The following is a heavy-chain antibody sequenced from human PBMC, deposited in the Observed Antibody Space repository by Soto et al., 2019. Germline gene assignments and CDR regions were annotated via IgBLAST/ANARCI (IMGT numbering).Heavy chain of an antibody. Sequence: SETLSLTCTVSGGSISSYYWSWIRQPPGKGLEWIGYIYYSGSTNYNPSLKSRVTISVDTSKNQFSLKLSPVTAADTAVYYCASGYPPARGRDYYYYGMDVWGQGTTVTVSS. CDR1: GGSISSYY. CDR3: ASGYPPARGRDYYYYGMDV. V-gene: IGHV4-59*01. CDR2: IYYSGST. D-gene: IGHD5-18*01. J-gene: IGHJ6*02.